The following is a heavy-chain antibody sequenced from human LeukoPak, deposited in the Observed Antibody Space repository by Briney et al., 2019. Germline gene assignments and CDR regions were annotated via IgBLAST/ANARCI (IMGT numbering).Heavy chain of an antibody. CDR3: ARQYCSSTSCYFDS. Sequence: SETLSLTCAVSGGSFSGYYWSWIRQLPGKGLEWIGEINHSGSTNYNPSLKSRVTISVDTSKNQFSLKLSSVTAADTAVYYCARQYCSSTSCYFDSWGQGTLVNVSS. CDR2: INHSGST. J-gene: IGHJ4*02. D-gene: IGHD2-2*01. CDR1: GGSFSGYY. V-gene: IGHV4-34*01.